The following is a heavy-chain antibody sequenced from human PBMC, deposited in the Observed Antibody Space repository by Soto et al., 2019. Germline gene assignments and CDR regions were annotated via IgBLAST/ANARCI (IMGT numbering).Heavy chain of an antibody. CDR3: ARVRRGGIAVGRQSVFEY. CDR1: CGSFSGYY. J-gene: IGHJ4*02. V-gene: IGHV4-34*01. D-gene: IGHD6-19*01. CDR2: INHSGST. Sequence: NPSDTLSLTFDVYCGSFSGYYWIWILHPPWNWLEWIGEINHSGSTNYNPSLKSRVTISVDTSKNQFSLKLSSVTAADTAVYYCARVRRGGIAVGRQSVFEYWGQGTLVTVSS.